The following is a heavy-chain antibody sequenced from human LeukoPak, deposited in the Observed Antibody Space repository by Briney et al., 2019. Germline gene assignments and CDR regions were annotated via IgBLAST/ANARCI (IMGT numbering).Heavy chain of an antibody. CDR3: ARETRRRKHFDY. Sequence: GASVKVSCKASGYTFTSYDISWMRQAPGQGLEWMAWISPYNGNTNYAQKFQGRVTMTTDTSTSTAYMELRTLRSEDTAVYYCARETRRRKHFDYWGQGTLVTVSS. V-gene: IGHV1-18*01. CDR2: ISPYNGNT. CDR1: GYTFTSYD. J-gene: IGHJ4*02.